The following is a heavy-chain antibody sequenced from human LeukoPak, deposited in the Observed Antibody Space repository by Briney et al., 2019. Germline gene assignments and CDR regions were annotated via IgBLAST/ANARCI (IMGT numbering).Heavy chain of an antibody. CDR3: AKMGDGYCSGGSCLGTKQNYNWFDP. V-gene: IGHV3-23*01. CDR1: GFTFSSYA. CDR2: ISGSGGST. J-gene: IGHJ5*02. Sequence: GGSLRLSCAASGFTFSSYAMSWVRQAQGKGLEWVSAISGSGGSTYYADSVKGRFTISRDNSKNTLYLQMNSLRAEDTAVYYCAKMGDGYCSGGSCLGTKQNYNWFDPWGQGALVTVSS. D-gene: IGHD2-15*01.